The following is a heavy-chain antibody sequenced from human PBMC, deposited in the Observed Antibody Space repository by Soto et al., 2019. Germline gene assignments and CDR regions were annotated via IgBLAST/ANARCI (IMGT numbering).Heavy chain of an antibody. CDR3: ARDLREQQLVTHFDY. Sequence: SVKVSCKASGGTFSSYAISWVRQAPGQGLEWMGGIIPIFGTANYAQKFQGRVTITADKSTSTAYMELSSLRSEDTAVYYCARDLREQQLVTHFDYWGQGTLVTGSS. CDR1: GGTFSSYA. CDR2: IIPIFGTA. D-gene: IGHD6-13*01. V-gene: IGHV1-69*06. J-gene: IGHJ4*02.